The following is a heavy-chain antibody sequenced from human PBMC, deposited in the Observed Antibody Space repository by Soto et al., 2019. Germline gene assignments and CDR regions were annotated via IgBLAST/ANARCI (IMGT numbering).Heavy chain of an antibody. CDR3: TRGDLVWGATTRYGKDV. Sequence: PGDSLRISYKGSGYSFTSYWTGWLRQIPGKGLEWMGIIYPGDSDTRYSPSFQGQVTISADKSISTAYLQWSSLKASDSALYYCTRGDLVWGATTRYGKDVWGQGTTVTVSS. CDR2: IYPGDSDT. V-gene: IGHV5-51*01. J-gene: IGHJ6*02. D-gene: IGHD1-26*01. CDR1: GYSFTSYW.